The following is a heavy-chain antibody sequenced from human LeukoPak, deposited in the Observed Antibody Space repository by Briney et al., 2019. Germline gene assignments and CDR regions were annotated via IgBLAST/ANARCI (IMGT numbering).Heavy chain of an antibody. CDR3: ARDRGRYYDSRGFYWGYYFDS. CDR2: SSGSGDST. V-gene: IGHV3-23*01. CDR1: GFTFSTYA. Sequence: PGGSLRLSCAASGFTFSTYAVNGVRQAPGKGLEWDSTSSGSGDSTYYADSVKGRFTISRDNSKDTLYLQMSSVRVDDTAVYYCARDRGRYYDSRGFYWGYYFDSWGQGILVTVST. D-gene: IGHD3-22*01. J-gene: IGHJ4*02.